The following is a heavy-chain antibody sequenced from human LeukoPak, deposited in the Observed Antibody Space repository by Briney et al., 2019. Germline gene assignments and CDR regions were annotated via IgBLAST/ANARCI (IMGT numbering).Heavy chain of an antibody. J-gene: IGHJ6*02. CDR3: AKERRESYDILTGYYLYYYYGMDV. CDR1: GFTFSSYA. CDR2: ISGSGGST. D-gene: IGHD3-9*01. Sequence: PGGSLRLSCAASGFTFSSYAMSWVRQAPGKGLEWVSAISGSGGSTNYADSVKGRFIISRDNSKNTLYLQMNSLRAEDTAVYYCAKERRESYDILTGYYLYYYYGMDVWGQGTTVTVSS. V-gene: IGHV3-23*01.